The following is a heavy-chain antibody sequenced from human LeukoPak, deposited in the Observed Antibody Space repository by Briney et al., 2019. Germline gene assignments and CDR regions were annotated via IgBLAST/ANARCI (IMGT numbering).Heavy chain of an antibody. CDR1: GFTFRIFE. V-gene: IGHV3-48*03. J-gene: IGHJ3*02. D-gene: IGHD3-22*01. Sequence: PGGSLRLSCEASGFTFRIFEMNWVRLAPGKGLEWVSFISSSGDVKLYADSVKGRFTISRDNARNSLYLHMDSLRAEDTAVYYCAKGGSPGYNYNAFDMWGQGTMVAVSS. CDR2: ISSSGDVK. CDR3: AKGGSPGYNYNAFDM.